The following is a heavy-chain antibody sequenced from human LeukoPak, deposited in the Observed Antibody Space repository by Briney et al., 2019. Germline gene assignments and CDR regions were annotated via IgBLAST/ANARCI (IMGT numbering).Heavy chain of an antibody. V-gene: IGHV3-23*01. J-gene: IGHJ3*02. CDR1: GFTFSSSW. Sequence: GESLRLSCVAFGFTFSSSWMSWVRQAPGKGLEWVSAISGSGGSTYYADSVKGRFTISRDNSKNTLYLQMNSLRAEDTAVYYCAKDVNILTGYGAFDIWGQGTMVTVSS. D-gene: IGHD3-9*01. CDR2: ISGSGGST. CDR3: AKDVNILTGYGAFDI.